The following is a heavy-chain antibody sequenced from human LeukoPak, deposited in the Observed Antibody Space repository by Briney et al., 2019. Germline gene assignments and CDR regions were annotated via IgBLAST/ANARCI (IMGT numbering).Heavy chain of an antibody. CDR3: ARGVYDSSGYLYYFNY. V-gene: IGHV4-34*01. CDR1: GGSFSGYY. D-gene: IGHD3-22*01. CDR2: INHSGST. J-gene: IGHJ4*02. Sequence: SETLSLTCAVYGGSFSGYYWSWIRQPPGKGLEWIGEINHSGSTNYNPSLKSRVTISVDTSKNQFSLKLSSVTAADTAVYYCARGVYDSSGYLYYFNYWGQGTLVTVSS.